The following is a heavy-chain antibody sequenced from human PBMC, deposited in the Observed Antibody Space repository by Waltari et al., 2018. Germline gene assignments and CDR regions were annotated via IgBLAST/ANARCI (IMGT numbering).Heavy chain of an antibody. D-gene: IGHD3-16*01. CDR2: ISGKNGNT. CDR1: GYTFTTYG. J-gene: IGHJ6*02. Sequence: QVQLVQSGTEVKKPGASVKVSCKASGYTFTTYGISWFRQAPGQRPEWMGWISGKNGNTKYAQRFQDRVTMTTDTSTDTAYMELRSLTSDDTAVYYCARCSWGLDYYYYGMDVWGQGTTVTVSS. CDR3: ARCSWGLDYYYYGMDV. V-gene: IGHV1-18*01.